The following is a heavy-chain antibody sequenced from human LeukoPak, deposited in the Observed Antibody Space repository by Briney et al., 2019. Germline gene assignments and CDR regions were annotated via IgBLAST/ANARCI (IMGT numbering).Heavy chain of an antibody. CDR2: IYYSGST. CDR1: GXSISSYY. CDR3: ARGGGDYGDSYFDY. V-gene: IGHV4-59*01. D-gene: IGHD4-17*01. Sequence: SETXSLTXXVSGXSISSYYWSWTRXXPGEXXXXXGYIYYSGSTNYNPSLKSRVTISVDTSKNQFSLKLSSVTAADTAVYYCARGGGDYGDSYFDYWGQGTLVTVSS. J-gene: IGHJ4*02.